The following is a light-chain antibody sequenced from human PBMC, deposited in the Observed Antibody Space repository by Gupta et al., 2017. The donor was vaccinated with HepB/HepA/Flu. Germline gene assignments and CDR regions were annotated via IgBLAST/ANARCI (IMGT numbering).Light chain of an antibody. J-gene: IGKJ3*01. CDR1: QSVSSY. CDR3: QQRSNWPPGFT. V-gene: IGKV3-11*01. Sequence: PGERATLSCRASQSVSSYLAWYQQKPGQAPRLLIYDASNRATGIPARFSGSGSGTDFTLTISSLEPEDFAVYYCQQRSNWPPGFTFGPGTKVDIK. CDR2: DAS.